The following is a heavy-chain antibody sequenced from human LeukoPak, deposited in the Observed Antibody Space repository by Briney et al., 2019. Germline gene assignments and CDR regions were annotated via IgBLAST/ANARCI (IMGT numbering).Heavy chain of an antibody. CDR1: GGSISSYY. J-gene: IGHJ4*02. CDR2: IYYSGST. Sequence: SETLSLTCTVSGGSISSYYWGWIRQPPGKGLEWIGSIYYSGSTYYNPSLKSRVTISVDTSKNQFSLKLSSVTAADTAVYYCARQWRYCSSTSCLHFDYWGQGTLVTVSS. CDR3: ARQWRYCSSTSCLHFDY. V-gene: IGHV4-39*01. D-gene: IGHD2-2*01.